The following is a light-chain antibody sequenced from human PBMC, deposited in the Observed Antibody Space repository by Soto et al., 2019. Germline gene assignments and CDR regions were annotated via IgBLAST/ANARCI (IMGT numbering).Light chain of an antibody. CDR3: SSYITSAIVV. V-gene: IGLV2-14*01. Sequence: QSALTQPASVSASRGQSITISCTGTSSDVPGSNSVSWYQQHPGKAPILIIFDVFKRPSGVSDRFSASRSGNTASLTISGLQAEDEADYYCSSYITSAIVVFVGGTKVTVL. CDR1: SSDVPGSNS. J-gene: IGLJ2*01. CDR2: DVF.